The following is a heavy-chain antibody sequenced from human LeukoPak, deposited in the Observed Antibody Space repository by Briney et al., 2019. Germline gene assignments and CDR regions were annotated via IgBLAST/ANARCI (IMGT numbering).Heavy chain of an antibody. J-gene: IGHJ4*02. CDR1: GFTFSSYS. CDR3: ARGGLEWLSY. V-gene: IGHV3-48*02. Sequence: GGSLRLSCAASGFTFSSYSMNWVRQAPGKGLEWVSFISSSSSPIYYADSVKGRSTISRDNAKNSVYLQMNSLRDEDTAVYYCARGGLEWLSYWGQGTLVTVSS. CDR2: ISSSSSPI. D-gene: IGHD6-19*01.